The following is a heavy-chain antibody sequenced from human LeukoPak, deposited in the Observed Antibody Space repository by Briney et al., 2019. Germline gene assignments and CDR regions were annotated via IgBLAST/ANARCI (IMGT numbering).Heavy chain of an antibody. D-gene: IGHD2-8*01. CDR3: ARDAPCTNGVCSLLF. V-gene: IGHV4-4*02. CDR1: GGSISSSNW. CDR2: IYHSGST. Sequence: SETLSLTCAVSGGSISSSNWWSWVRQPPGKGLKWIGEIYHSGSTNYNPSLKSRVTISVDKSKNQFSLKLSSVTAADTAVYYCARDAPCTNGVCSLLFWGQGTLVTVSS. J-gene: IGHJ4*02.